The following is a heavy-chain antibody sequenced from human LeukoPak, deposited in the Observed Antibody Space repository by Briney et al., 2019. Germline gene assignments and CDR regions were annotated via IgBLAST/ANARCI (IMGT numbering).Heavy chain of an antibody. CDR3: VRDAITSYDFWSGPFLDF. Sequence: GRSLRLSCAASGFTFSRNGMHWVRQAPGKGLEWVAVIWFDGSNKYYADSVKGRFTISRDNSKNTLYLQMNSLRAEDAAVYYCVRDAITSYDFWSGPFLDFWGQGTLVTVSS. J-gene: IGHJ4*02. V-gene: IGHV3-33*01. D-gene: IGHD3-3*01. CDR2: IWFDGSNK. CDR1: GFTFSRNG.